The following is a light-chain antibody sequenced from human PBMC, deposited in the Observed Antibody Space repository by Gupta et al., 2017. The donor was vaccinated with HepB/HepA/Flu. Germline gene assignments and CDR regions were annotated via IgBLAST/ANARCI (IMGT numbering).Light chain of an antibody. Sequence: ETVLTQFPVALSLSPGERATLPCRASQSVSSNVAWYQQKPGQAPRLLIYDASNRATDIPPRFSGSGSGTDFTLTISSLEPEDSAVYYCQQRSGGTPALTFGGGTKVEMK. CDR3: QQRSGGTPALT. CDR1: QSVSSN. J-gene: IGKJ4*01. V-gene: IGKV3-11*01. CDR2: DAS.